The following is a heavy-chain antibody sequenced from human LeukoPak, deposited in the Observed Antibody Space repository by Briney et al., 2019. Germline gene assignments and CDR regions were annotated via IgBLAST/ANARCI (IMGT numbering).Heavy chain of an antibody. D-gene: IGHD3-16*01. CDR1: GGTFSSYV. J-gene: IGHJ4*02. CDR2: IIPIFGTA. Sequence: ASVTVSCKASGGTFSSYVISWVRQAPGQGLEWMGGIIPIFGTANYAQKFQGRVTITADKSTTTAYMELSSLRAEDTAVYYCAAHVVRGDYFDYWGQGTLVTVSS. V-gene: IGHV1-69*06. CDR3: AAHVVRGDYFDY.